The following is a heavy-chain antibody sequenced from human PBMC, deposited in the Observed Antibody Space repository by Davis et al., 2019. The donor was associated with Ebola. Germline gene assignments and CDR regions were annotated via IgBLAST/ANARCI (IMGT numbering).Heavy chain of an antibody. Sequence: MPSETLSLTCAVYGGSFSSYYWSWIRQPPGKGLEWIGYIYYSGSTNYNPSLKSRVTISVDTSKNQFSLKLSSVTAADTAVYYCARDGFVTTHYYYGMDVWGQGTTVTVSS. D-gene: IGHD4-11*01. V-gene: IGHV4-59*12. J-gene: IGHJ6*02. CDR1: GGSFSSYY. CDR2: IYYSGST. CDR3: ARDGFVTTHYYYGMDV.